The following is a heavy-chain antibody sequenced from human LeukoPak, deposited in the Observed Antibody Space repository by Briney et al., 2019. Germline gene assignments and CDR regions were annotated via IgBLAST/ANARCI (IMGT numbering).Heavy chain of an antibody. CDR2: IYHSGST. CDR1: GGSISSDNW. Sequence: SETLSLTCTVSGGSISSDNWWNWVRQPPGKELEWIGEIYHSGSTNYNPSLKSRVTLSVDKSKNQFSLNLSSVTAADTAVYYCARSPGWYSLDYWGQGTLVTVSS. D-gene: IGHD6-19*01. CDR3: ARSPGWYSLDY. J-gene: IGHJ4*02. V-gene: IGHV4-4*02.